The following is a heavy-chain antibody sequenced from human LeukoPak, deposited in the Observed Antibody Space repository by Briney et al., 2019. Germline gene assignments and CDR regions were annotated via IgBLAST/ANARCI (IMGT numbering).Heavy chain of an antibody. V-gene: IGHV3-30*04. Sequence: GGTLRLSCAASGFTFSNYAMHWVRQAPGKGLEWVAVIVYDGINKYYADSVKGRFTISRDNSTNTLDLQMNSLRVEDTAVYYCARENSALDYWGQGTLVTVSS. CDR2: IVYDGINK. CDR3: ARENSALDY. J-gene: IGHJ4*02. D-gene: IGHD4-11*01. CDR1: GFTFSNYA.